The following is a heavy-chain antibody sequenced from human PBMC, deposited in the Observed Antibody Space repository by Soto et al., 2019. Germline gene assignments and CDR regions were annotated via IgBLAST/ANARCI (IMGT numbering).Heavy chain of an antibody. CDR2: ISGSGGST. V-gene: IGHV3-23*01. CDR3: AKDGFGGLVGSGSYYDY. Sequence: GGSMRLSCAASGFTFSSYAMSWVRQAPGKGLEWVSAISGSGGSTYYADSVKGRFTISRDNSKNTLYLQMNSLRAEDTAVYYCAKDGFGGLVGSGSYYDYWGQGTLVTVSS. J-gene: IGHJ4*02. D-gene: IGHD3-10*01. CDR1: GFTFSSYA.